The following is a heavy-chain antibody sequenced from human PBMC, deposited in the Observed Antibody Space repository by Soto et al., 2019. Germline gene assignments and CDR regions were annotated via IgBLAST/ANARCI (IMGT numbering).Heavy chain of an antibody. J-gene: IGHJ5*02. CDR3: ARLAGCSSTSCYLGWFDP. D-gene: IGHD2-2*01. CDR2: IYYSGST. Sequence: QVQLQESGPGLVKPSETLSLTCTVSGGSISSYYWSWIRQPPGKGLEWIGYIYYSGSTNYNPSLKRRVTISVDTSKNQFSLKLSSVTAADTAVYYCARLAGCSSTSCYLGWFDPWGQGTLVTVSS. CDR1: GGSISSYY. V-gene: IGHV4-59*08.